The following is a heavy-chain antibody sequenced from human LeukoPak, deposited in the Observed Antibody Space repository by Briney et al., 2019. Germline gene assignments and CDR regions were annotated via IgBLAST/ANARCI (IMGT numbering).Heavy chain of an antibody. CDR1: GGTFSSYA. Sequence: ASVKVSCKASGGTFSSYAISWVRQAPGQGLEWMGGIIPIFGTANYAQKFQGRVTITTDESTSTAYMELSSLRSEDTAVYYCARANWGSGDFDYWGQGTLVTVSS. V-gene: IGHV1-69*05. CDR3: ARANWGSGDFDY. CDR2: IIPIFGTA. D-gene: IGHD7-27*01. J-gene: IGHJ4*02.